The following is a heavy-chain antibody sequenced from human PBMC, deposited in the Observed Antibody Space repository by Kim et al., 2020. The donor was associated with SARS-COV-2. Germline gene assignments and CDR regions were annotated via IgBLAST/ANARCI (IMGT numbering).Heavy chain of an antibody. D-gene: IGHD2-15*01. CDR3: VTSIGFCSGGRCHDY. V-gene: IGHV1-46*01. Sequence: ASVKVSCKASGYSFTSYYIHWVRQAPGQGLEWVGIINPDDGGTIYAQKVQGRVTMTRDTSTSTVYMELNSLRSEDTALYYCVTSIGFCSGGRCHDYFGQG. CDR2: INPDDGGT. CDR1: GYSFTSYY. J-gene: IGHJ4*02.